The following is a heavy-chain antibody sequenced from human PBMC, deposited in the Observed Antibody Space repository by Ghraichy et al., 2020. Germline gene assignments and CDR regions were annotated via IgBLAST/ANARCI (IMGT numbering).Heavy chain of an antibody. D-gene: IGHD5-18*01. Sequence: GGSLRLSCEASGFTFSSNWMSWVRQAPGKGLEWVANINEDGSVKFYVDSVKGRLTISRDNTKNSVYLQMKSLRAEDTAVYYCARDVSGAMGAHWGRGTLVTVSS. J-gene: IGHJ4*02. V-gene: IGHV3-7*01. CDR1: GFTFSSNW. CDR3: ARDVSGAMGAH. CDR2: INEDGSVK.